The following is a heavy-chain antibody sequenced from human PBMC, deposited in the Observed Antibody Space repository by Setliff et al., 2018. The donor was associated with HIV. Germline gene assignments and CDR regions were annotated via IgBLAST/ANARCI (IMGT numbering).Heavy chain of an antibody. CDR1: GGSISSSGPGYY. J-gene: IGHJ4*02. CDR2: VYYSGRT. D-gene: IGHD3-16*01. V-gene: IGHV4-39*01. CDR3: ARVSTDYVWGSFLSSGPYYFDF. Sequence: PSETLSLTCTVSGGSISSSGPGYYWGWVRQPPGGGLEWIGSVYYSGRTYYNPSLRSRVTISVDTSKNQLSLRLTTMTAADTAVYCARVSTDYVWGSFLSSGPYYFDFWGQGALVTVSS.